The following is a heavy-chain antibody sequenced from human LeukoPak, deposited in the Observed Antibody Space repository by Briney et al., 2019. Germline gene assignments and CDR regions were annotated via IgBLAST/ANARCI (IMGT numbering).Heavy chain of an antibody. J-gene: IGHJ4*02. V-gene: IGHV4-39*07. Sequence: GSLRLSCAASGFTFSSYSMNWVRQPPGKGLEWIGSIYYSGSTYYNPSLKSRVTISVDTSKNQFSLKLSSVTAADTAVYYCARVGYYYGSGSYLYWGQGTLVTVSS. CDR1: GFTFSSYS. D-gene: IGHD3-10*01. CDR2: IYYSGST. CDR3: ARVGYYYGSGSYLY.